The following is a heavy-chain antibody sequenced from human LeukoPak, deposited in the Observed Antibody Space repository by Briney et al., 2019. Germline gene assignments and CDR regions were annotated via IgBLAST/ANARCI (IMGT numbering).Heavy chain of an antibody. CDR2: MNPNSGNT. J-gene: IGHJ4*02. CDR1: GYTFTSYD. D-gene: IGHD6-13*01. CDR3: ARDSAIAAAGEVDY. Sequence: GASVTVSCKASGYTFTSYDINWVRQATGQGLEWMGWMNPNSGNTGYAQKFQGRVTMTRNTSISTAYMELRSLRSDDTAVYYCARDSAIAAAGEVDYWGQGTLVTVSS. V-gene: IGHV1-8*01.